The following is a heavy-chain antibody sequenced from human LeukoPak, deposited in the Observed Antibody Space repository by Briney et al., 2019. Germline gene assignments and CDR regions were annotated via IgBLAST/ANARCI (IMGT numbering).Heavy chain of an antibody. D-gene: IGHD4-11*01. V-gene: IGHV3-33*06. Sequence: PGGSLRLSCAASGFIFNHHAMHWVRQAPGKGLEWVAVIWSDKSNRFYADSVRGRFTISRDDSRKTVYLQMEGMTAEGTAIYYCAKDAQRGFDYSNSLEYWGQGALVTVAS. CDR2: IWSDKSNR. CDR1: GFIFNHHA. J-gene: IGHJ4*02. CDR3: AKDAQRGFDYSNSLEY.